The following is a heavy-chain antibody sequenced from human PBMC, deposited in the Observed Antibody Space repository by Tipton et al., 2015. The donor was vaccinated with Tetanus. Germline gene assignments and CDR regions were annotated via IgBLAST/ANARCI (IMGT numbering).Heavy chain of an antibody. V-gene: IGHV4-59*08. CDR2: VYSSGST. CDR1: GGSINPYY. D-gene: IGHD1-26*01. Sequence: SLSCTVSGGSINPYYWSWIRQPPGKGLEWIGNVYSSGSTYYNPSLKGRVTISVDTSKSQFSLKVSSVTAADTAVYFCARASGSHPSYYYYAADVWGQGTTVTVSS. J-gene: IGHJ6*02. CDR3: ARASGSHPSYYYYAADV.